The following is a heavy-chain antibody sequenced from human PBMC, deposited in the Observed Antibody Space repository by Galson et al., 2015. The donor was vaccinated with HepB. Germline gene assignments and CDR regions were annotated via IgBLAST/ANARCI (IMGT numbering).Heavy chain of an antibody. D-gene: IGHD3-10*01. CDR2: IIPIFGTA. CDR1: GGTFSSYS. J-gene: IGHJ1*01. CDR3: AYFTSGSAEDLHY. V-gene: IGHV1-69*13. Sequence: SVKVSCKASGGTFSSYSIIWVRQAPGQGLERMGGIIPIFGTANYAQKFQGRVTIAADESTSTAYMVLRSLRYEDTAVYYCAYFTSGSAEDLHYWGQGTLVTVSS.